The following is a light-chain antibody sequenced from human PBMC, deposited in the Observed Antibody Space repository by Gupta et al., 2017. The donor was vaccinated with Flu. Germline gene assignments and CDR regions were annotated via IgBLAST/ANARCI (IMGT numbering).Light chain of an antibody. V-gene: IGKV4-1*01. J-gene: IGKJ1*01. CDR2: RAS. CDR1: QSVLYNSNNKNY. CDR3: QQYYSTPRT. Sequence: DIVMTQSPDSLAVSLCERATINCKSSQSVLYNSNNKNYLAWYQQKPGQPPKLLIYRASTRESGVPDRFSGSGSGTDFTLTISSLQAEDVAVYYCQQYYSTPRTFSQGTKVDIK.